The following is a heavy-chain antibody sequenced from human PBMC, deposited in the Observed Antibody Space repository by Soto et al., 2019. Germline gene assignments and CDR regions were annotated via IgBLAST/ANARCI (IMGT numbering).Heavy chain of an antibody. J-gene: IGHJ4*02. Sequence: QVQLVQSGAEVKKPGASVKVSCKASGYTFTSYGISWXXQXXXQGLEWMGWISAYNGNTNYAQKLQGRVTMTTDTXXXXXXXXXXXXXXXXXXXXXXXXXXAVGLFDYWGQGTLVTVSS. V-gene: IGHV1-18*01. CDR3: XXXXAVGLFDY. D-gene: IGHD1-26*01. CDR2: ISAYNGNT. CDR1: GYTFTSYG.